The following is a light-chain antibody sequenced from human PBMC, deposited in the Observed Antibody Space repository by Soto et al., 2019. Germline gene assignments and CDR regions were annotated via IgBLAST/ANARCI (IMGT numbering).Light chain of an antibody. CDR3: SSYTTTTTQVV. V-gene: IGLV2-14*01. CDR1: SNDIGGNNY. Sequence: QSALTQPASVSGSPGQSITISCTGTSNDIGGNNYVSWYQQHPGKAPKLIIYEVSDRPLGVSNRFSGAKSGNTASLTISGLQAEDEADYSCSSYTTTTTQVVFGGGTQLAVL. CDR2: EVS. J-gene: IGLJ2*01.